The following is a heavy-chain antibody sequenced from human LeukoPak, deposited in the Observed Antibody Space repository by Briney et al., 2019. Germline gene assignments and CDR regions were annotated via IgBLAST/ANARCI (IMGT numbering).Heavy chain of an antibody. D-gene: IGHD1-26*01. CDR3: ARGLMGTTYYFDY. J-gene: IGHJ4*02. V-gene: IGHV4-4*07. CDR1: GGSISSYY. Sequence: SETLSLTCTVSGGSISSYYWSWIRQPAGKGLEWIGRIYISGSTSYNPPLKSRVTMSVDTSKNQFSLKLRSVTAADTAVYYCARGLMGTTYYFDYWGQGTLVTFSS. CDR2: IYISGST.